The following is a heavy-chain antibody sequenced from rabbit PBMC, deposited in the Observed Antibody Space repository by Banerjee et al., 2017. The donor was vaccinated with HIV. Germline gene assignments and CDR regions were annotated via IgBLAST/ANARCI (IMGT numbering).Heavy chain of an antibody. CDR1: GFDFSTYS. J-gene: IGHJ4*01. Sequence: QLVESVGVLVQPGGSLKLSCQASGFDFSTYSMSWVRQAPGKGLEWIGYIVPIFGVTYYANWVNGRVTISSHNAQNTLYLQLNSLTAADTATYFCVREAGYGGYGDANLWGPGTLVTV. V-gene: IGHV1S7*01. CDR2: IVPIFGVT. CDR3: VREAGYGGYGDANL. D-gene: IGHD6-1*01.